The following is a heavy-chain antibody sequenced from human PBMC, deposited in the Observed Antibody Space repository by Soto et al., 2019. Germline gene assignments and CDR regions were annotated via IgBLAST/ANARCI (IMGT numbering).Heavy chain of an antibody. CDR2: IFSNDEK. Sequence: QVTLKESGPVLVQPTETLTLTCTVSVFSLRNSRIGVSWIRQPPGKALEWLAHIFSNDEKSYSASLKSRLTISKDTSNSQVVLTMTNMDPVDTATYYCARIPYDSTGYYSPYWGQGTLVTVSS. CDR1: VFSLRNSRIG. V-gene: IGHV2-26*01. CDR3: ARIPYDSTGYYSPY. J-gene: IGHJ4*02. D-gene: IGHD3-22*01.